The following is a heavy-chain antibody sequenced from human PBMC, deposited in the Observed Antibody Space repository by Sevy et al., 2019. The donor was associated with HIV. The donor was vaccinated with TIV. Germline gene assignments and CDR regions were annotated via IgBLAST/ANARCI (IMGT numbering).Heavy chain of an antibody. CDR1: GDSVSSNNAA. Sequence: SQTLSLTCAISGDSVSSNNAAWNWIRQSPSRGLEWLGRTNYKSKWYSHYAVSVKSRMTINPDTSKNHFSLQLNSVTPEEPAVYYCARSVAALDFWYFDLWGRGTLVTVSS. V-gene: IGHV6-1*01. D-gene: IGHD6-19*01. CDR3: ARSVAALDFWYFDL. CDR2: TNYKSKWYS. J-gene: IGHJ2*01.